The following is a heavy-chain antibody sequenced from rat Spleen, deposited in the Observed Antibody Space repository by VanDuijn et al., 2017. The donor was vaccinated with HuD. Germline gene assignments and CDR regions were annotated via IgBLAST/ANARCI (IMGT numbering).Heavy chain of an antibody. V-gene: IGHV5-25*01. J-gene: IGHJ3*01. CDR1: GFTFSNYD. CDR3: TTRLIFTSDYYHEDWFAY. CDR2: ISYDGSNT. D-gene: IGHD1-6*01. Sequence: EVQLVESGGGLVQPGRSMKLSCAVSGFTFSNYDMAWVRQAPTKGLEWVASISYDGSNTYYRDSVKGRVTISRDNAKNTLYLQVDSLKSEDTATYYCTTRLIFTSDYYHEDWFAYWGQGTLVTVSS.